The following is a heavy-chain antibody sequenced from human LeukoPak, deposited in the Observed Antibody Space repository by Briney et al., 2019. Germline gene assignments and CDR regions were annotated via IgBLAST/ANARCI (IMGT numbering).Heavy chain of an antibody. J-gene: IGHJ4*02. Sequence: SETLSLTCTVSGGSISSYYWSWIRQPPGKGLEWIGYIYYSGSTNYNPSLKSRVTISVDTSKNQFSPKLSSVTAADTAVYYCARDSLGGFSQFDYWGQGTLVTVSS. V-gene: IGHV4-59*01. CDR2: IYYSGST. CDR1: GGSISSYY. D-gene: IGHD2-15*01. CDR3: ARDSLGGFSQFDY.